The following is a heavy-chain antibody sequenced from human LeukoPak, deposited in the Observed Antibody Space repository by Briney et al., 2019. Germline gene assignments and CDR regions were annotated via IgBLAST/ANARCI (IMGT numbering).Heavy chain of an antibody. D-gene: IGHD6-13*01. CDR2: VTGSGIST. J-gene: IGHJ6*03. V-gene: IGHV3-23*01. CDR3: ARGTPEYSSSKTPYYYYYMDV. CDR1: GFTFSNYA. Sequence: GGSLRLSCAASGFTFSNYAMTWVRQTPGKGLEWVSIVTGSGISTYYVDSVKGRFTISRDNSKNTLYLQMSSLRAEDTAVYYCARGTPEYSSSKTPYYYYYMDVWGKGTTVTVSS.